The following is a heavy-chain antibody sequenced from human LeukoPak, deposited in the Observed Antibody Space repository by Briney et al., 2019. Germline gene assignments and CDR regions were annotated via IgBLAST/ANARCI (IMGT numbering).Heavy chain of an antibody. V-gene: IGHV4-39*01. J-gene: IGHJ4*02. CDR1: GGSISSSSYY. D-gene: IGHD1-20*01. CDR2: IYYSGST. CDR3: ARVNWNYSDY. Sequence: SETLSLTCTVSGGSISSSSYYWGWIRQPPGKGLEWIGSIYYSGSTYYNPSLKSRVTISVDTSKNQFSLKLSSVTAADTAVYYCARVNWNYSDYWGQGTLVTVSS.